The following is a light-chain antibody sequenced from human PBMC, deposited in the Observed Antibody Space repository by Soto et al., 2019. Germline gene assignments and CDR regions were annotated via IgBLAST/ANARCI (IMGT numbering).Light chain of an antibody. Sequence: EIVLAQSPATLSVSPGEGATLSCRASQSVSGNLAWYQQKPGQAPRLLIYSVSIRATGIPPRFSGGGSGTEFTLTISSLQSEDFALYYCQHYNNWPLTFGGGTKVEIK. V-gene: IGKV3-15*01. CDR1: QSVSGN. CDR3: QHYNNWPLT. J-gene: IGKJ4*01. CDR2: SVS.